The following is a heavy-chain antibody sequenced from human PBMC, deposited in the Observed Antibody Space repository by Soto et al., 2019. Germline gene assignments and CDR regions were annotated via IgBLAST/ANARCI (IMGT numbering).Heavy chain of an antibody. Sequence: QVQLVESGGGVVQPGRSLRLSCAASGFTFSNYGMHWVRQAPGKGLEWVAVISYDGSNKYYADSVKGRLTISRDNSKNTVYLQMNSLRAGDTAVYYCAKDPRSAAGINPWYFDLWGRGTLVTVSS. V-gene: IGHV3-30*18. J-gene: IGHJ2*01. CDR1: GFTFSNYG. CDR2: ISYDGSNK. D-gene: IGHD6-13*01. CDR3: AKDPRSAAGINPWYFDL.